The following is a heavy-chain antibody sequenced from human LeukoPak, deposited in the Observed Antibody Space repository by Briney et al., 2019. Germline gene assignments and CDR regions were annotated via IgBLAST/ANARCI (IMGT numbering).Heavy chain of an antibody. V-gene: IGHV1-2*02. CDR1: GYPFTSGA. D-gene: IGHD4-11*01. CDR3: ARANDYSNYMGY. J-gene: IGHJ4*02. Sequence: ASVKVSCKASGYPFTSGALSWVRQAPGQGLEWMGWINPNSGGTNYAQKFQGRVTMTRDTSISTAYMELSRLRSDDTAVYYCARANDYSNYMGYWGQGTLVTVSS. CDR2: INPNSGGT.